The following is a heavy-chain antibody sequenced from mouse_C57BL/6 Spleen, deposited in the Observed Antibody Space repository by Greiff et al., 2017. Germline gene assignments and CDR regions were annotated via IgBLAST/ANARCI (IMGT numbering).Heavy chain of an antibody. D-gene: IGHD2-2*01. CDR3: ASHEENCGYDRYFDV. CDR1: GYTFTEYT. V-gene: IGHV1-62-2*01. J-gene: IGHJ1*03. CDR2: FYPGSGRI. Sequence: VQLQQSGAELVKPGASVKLSCKASGYTFTEYTIHWVKQRSGQGLEWIGWFYPGSGRIKYNEKFKDKATLTADKSSSTVYMALSRLTSEDSAVYFCASHEENCGYDRYFDVWGTGTTVTVSS.